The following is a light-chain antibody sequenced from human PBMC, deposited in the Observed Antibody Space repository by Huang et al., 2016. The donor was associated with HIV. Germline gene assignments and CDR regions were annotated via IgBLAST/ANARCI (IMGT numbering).Light chain of an antibody. Sequence: DIQMTQSPSSVSASVGDRVTITCRAGQGITSWLAWYQQKPGKAPKLLIYPASSVQRGVPSRVSGSGAGTDFTLTLSSLQPGDSATYYCQQTTSFPFTFGPGTKVDIK. CDR1: QGITSW. J-gene: IGKJ3*01. V-gene: IGKV1-12*01. CDR2: PAS. CDR3: QQTTSFPFT.